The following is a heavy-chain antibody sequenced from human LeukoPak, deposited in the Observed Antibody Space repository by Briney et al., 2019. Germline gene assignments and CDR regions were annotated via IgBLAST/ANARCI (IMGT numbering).Heavy chain of an antibody. CDR2: SYYSGRT. Sequence: PSETLSLTCTVSGGSISSSSYYWGWIRQPPGKGLEWIGSSYYSGRTYYNPSLKSRVTISVDTSKNQFSLKLSSVTAADTAVYYCARQNRRGYDILTGYRPADYWGQGTLVTVSS. CDR3: ARQNRRGYDILTGYRPADY. CDR1: GGSISSSSYY. V-gene: IGHV4-39*01. D-gene: IGHD3-9*01. J-gene: IGHJ4*02.